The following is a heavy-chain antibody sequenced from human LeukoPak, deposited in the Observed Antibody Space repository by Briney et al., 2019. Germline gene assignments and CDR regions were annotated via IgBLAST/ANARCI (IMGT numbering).Heavy chain of an antibody. Sequence: GGSLRLSCAASGFTFSSYWMSWVRQAPGKGLEWVAVISYDGSNKYYADSVKGRFTISRDNSKNTLYLQMNSLRAEDTAVYYCARDTFDFWSGYYSYYFDYWGQGTLVTVSS. CDR2: ISYDGSNK. D-gene: IGHD3-3*01. V-gene: IGHV3-30*03. CDR3: ARDTFDFWSGYYSYYFDY. J-gene: IGHJ4*02. CDR1: GFTFSSYW.